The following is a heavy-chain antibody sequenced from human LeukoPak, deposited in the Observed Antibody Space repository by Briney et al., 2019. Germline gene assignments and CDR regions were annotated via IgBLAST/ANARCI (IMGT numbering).Heavy chain of an antibody. CDR1: GGSISSSSYY. CDR3: ARHPSVARDY. D-gene: IGHD4-23*01. J-gene: IGHJ4*02. V-gene: IGHV4-39*01. Sequence: PSETLSLTCTVSGGSISSSSYYWGWIRQPPGKGLEWIGSIYYSGSTYYNPSLKSRVTISVDTSKNQFSLKLSSVTAADTAVYYCARHPSVARDYWGQGTLVTDSS. CDR2: IYYSGST.